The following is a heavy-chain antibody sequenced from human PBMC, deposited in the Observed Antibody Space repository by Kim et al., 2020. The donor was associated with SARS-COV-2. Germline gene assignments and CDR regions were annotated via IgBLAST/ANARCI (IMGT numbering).Heavy chain of an antibody. CDR3: ARGVNNWGLLPHAFDI. Sequence: GGSLRLSCAASGFTFSSYSMNWVRQAPGKGLEWVSYISSSSSTIYYADSVKGRFTISRNNAKNSLYLQMNSLRDEDTAVYYCARGVNNWGLLPHAFDIWGQEAMVTVSS. J-gene: IGHJ3*02. CDR1: GFTFSSYS. CDR2: ISSSSSTI. D-gene: IGHD7-27*01. V-gene: IGHV3-48*02.